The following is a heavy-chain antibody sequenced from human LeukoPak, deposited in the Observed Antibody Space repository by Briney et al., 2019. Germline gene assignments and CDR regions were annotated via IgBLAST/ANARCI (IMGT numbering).Heavy chain of an antibody. Sequence: SETLSLTCIVSGYSISSGYYWGWIRQPPGKGLEWIGSIYHSGSTNYNPSLKGRVTISVDTSKNQFSLKLSSVTAADTAVYYCARAERLYGDYVYYMDVWGKGTTVTISS. CDR1: GYSISSGYY. V-gene: IGHV4-38-2*02. D-gene: IGHD4-17*01. CDR3: ARAERLYGDYVYYMDV. J-gene: IGHJ6*03. CDR2: IYHSGST.